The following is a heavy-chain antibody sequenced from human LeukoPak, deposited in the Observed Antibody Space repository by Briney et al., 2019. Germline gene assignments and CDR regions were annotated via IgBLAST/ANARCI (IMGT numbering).Heavy chain of an antibody. CDR3: ARCVAAALGYYGMDV. Sequence: SNTLSLTYSVSGGYISSYYWRWIRQPAAKGLDWIGRIYTSGSTNYNPSLKSRVTMSVDTSKNQFSLKLSSVTAADTAVYYCARCVAAALGYYGMDVWGQGTTVTVSS. D-gene: IGHD6-13*01. J-gene: IGHJ6*02. CDR2: IYTSGST. CDR1: GGYISSYY. V-gene: IGHV4-4*07.